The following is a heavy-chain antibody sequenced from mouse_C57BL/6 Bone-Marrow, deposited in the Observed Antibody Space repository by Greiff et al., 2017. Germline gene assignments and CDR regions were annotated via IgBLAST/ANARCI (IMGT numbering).Heavy chain of an antibody. Sequence: EVKLQESGPELVKPGASVKISCKASGYSFTDYNMNWVKQSNGKSLEWIGVINPNYGTTNYNQKFKGKATLTVDQSSSTAYMQLNSLTYEDSAVYYCERGYDYDYSMDYWGQGTSVTVSS. CDR2: INPNYGTT. CDR3: ERGYDYDYSMDY. CDR1: GYSFTDYN. V-gene: IGHV1-39*01. D-gene: IGHD2-4*01. J-gene: IGHJ4*01.